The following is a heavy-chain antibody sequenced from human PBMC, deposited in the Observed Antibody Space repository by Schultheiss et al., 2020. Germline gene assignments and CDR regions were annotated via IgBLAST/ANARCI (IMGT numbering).Heavy chain of an antibody. CDR1: GYTFTSYD. D-gene: IGHD2-15*01. V-gene: IGHV1-8*01. J-gene: IGHJ6*04. Sequence: AYVKVSCKASGYTFTSYDINWVRQATGQGLEWMGWMNPNSGNTGYAQKFQGRVTMTRNTSISTAYMELSSLRSEDTAVYYCARDIVVVVAATHGNYYYYYGMDVWGKGTTVTGSS. CDR2: MNPNSGNT. CDR3: ARDIVVVVAATHGNYYYYYGMDV.